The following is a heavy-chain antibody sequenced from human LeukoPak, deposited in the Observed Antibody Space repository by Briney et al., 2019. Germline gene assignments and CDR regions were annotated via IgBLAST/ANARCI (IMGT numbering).Heavy chain of an antibody. Sequence: SETLSLTCTVSGGSISSTSYYWGWIRQAPGKGLEWLASIYYSGATYYNPSLKSRLTVSGDTSNNRFSLELTSVTAADTAVYYCARQGLQQLLPGSNFWGQGTLVSVSS. D-gene: IGHD6-13*01. CDR3: ARQGLQQLLPGSNF. CDR1: GGSISSTSYY. V-gene: IGHV4-39*01. J-gene: IGHJ4*02. CDR2: IYYSGAT.